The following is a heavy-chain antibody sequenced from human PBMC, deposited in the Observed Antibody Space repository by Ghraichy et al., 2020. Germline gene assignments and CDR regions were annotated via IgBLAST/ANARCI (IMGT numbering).Heavy chain of an antibody. V-gene: IGHV3-23*01. D-gene: IGHD3-16*01. CDR2: ISGGGGTT. Sequence: GSLRLSCAASGFTFSTYAMSWVRQPPGKGLEWVSGISGGGGTTYYADSVRGRFTISRDNSKNTLYVQMISLRVEDTAIYYCAKGPSDSYTDIWFDPWGQGTMVTVSS. CDR1: GFTFSTYA. J-gene: IGHJ5*02. CDR3: AKGPSDSYTDIWFDP.